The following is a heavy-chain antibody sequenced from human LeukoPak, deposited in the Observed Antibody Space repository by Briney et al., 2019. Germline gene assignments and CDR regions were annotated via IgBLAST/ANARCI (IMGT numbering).Heavy chain of an antibody. CDR3: ARGYGSGSFYP. CDR2: IIPILGIA. V-gene: IGHV1-69*04. CDR1: GGTFSSYA. Sequence: ASVKVSCKASGGTFSSYAISWVRQAPGQGLEWMGRIIPILGIANYAQKFQGRVTITADKSTSTAYMELSSLRSEDTAVYYCARGYGSGSFYPWGQGTLVTVSS. J-gene: IGHJ5*02. D-gene: IGHD3-10*01.